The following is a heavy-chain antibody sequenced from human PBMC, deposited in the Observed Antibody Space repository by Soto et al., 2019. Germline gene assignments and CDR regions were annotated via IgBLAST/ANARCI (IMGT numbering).Heavy chain of an antibody. CDR3: ARDAWIQLGGGWFDP. D-gene: IGHD5-18*01. CDR2: IYYSGST. J-gene: IGHJ5*02. Sequence: SETLSLTCTVSGDSVTSGNYYWTWIRQPPGKGLEWVGHIYYSGSTNYSPSLKSRVTISLNTSKNQFSLKLSSVTAADTAVYYCARDAWIQLGGGWFDPWGQGTLVTVSS. CDR1: GDSVTSGNYY. V-gene: IGHV4-61*01.